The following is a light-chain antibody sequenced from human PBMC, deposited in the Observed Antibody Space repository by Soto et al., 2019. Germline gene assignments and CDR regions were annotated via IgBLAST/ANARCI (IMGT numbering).Light chain of an antibody. CDR2: GAS. J-gene: IGKJ5*01. Sequence: EIVSTQSPATLPLPSGERATLSCRASQSVTHNYLAWYQQRPGQAPRLLIDGASSRATGIPDRFSGSGSGTDFTLTISRLEPEDFAVYFCQQYGTSPITFGQGTRLEIK. CDR3: QQYGTSPIT. CDR1: QSVTHNY. V-gene: IGKV3-20*01.